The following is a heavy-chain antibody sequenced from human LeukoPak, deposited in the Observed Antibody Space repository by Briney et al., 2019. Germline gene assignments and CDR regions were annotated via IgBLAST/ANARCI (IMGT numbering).Heavy chain of an antibody. J-gene: IGHJ6*03. V-gene: IGHV1-46*01. CDR2: INPSGGST. D-gene: IGHD1-26*01. Sequence: ASVKDSCKASGYTFTRYFMHWVRQAPGQRLEWMGIINPSGGSTSYAQKFQGRVTMTLDMSTSTVYMELSSLRSEDTAVYYCARDGWELLQGYYYYYMDVWGKGTTVTVSS. CDR3: ARDGWELLQGYYYYYMDV. CDR1: GYTFTRYF.